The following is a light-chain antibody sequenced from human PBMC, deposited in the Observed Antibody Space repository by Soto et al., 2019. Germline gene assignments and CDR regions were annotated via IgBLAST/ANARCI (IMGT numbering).Light chain of an antibody. V-gene: IGKV2-28*01. CDR2: LGS. J-gene: IGKJ2*01. CDR1: QSLLHSNGYNY. CDR3: MQALHTPPIT. Sequence: DIVMTQSPLSLPVTPGEPASISCRSSQSLLHSNGYNYLDWYLQKPGQSPQLLIYLGSNRASGVPDRCSGSGSGTDFTLKISRVEAEDVGVYYCMQALHTPPITFGQVTKLEIK.